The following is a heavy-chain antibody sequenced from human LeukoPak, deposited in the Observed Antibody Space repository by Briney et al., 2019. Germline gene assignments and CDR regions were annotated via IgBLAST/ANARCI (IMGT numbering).Heavy chain of an antibody. J-gene: IGHJ4*02. CDR1: GGSISSYY. Sequence: SETLSLTCTVSGGSISSYYWSWIRQPPGKGLEWIGYIYTSGSTNYNPSLKSRVTISVDTSKDQFSLKLSSVTAADTAVYYCAKGSRITMVRGVHLRPYYFDYWGQGTLVTVSS. V-gene: IGHV4-4*09. D-gene: IGHD3-10*01. CDR3: AKGSRITMVRGVHLRPYYFDY. CDR2: IYTSGST.